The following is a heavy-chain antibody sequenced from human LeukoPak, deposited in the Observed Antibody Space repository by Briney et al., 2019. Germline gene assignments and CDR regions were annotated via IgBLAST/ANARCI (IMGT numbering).Heavy chain of an antibody. D-gene: IGHD6-13*01. CDR2: ISIYTGRT. V-gene: IGHV1-18*01. CDR3: ARDGPTAAGEDNLDY. CDR1: GYTFTSYG. Sequence: GASVKVSCKASGYTFTSYGISWVRQAPGKGLEWLAWISIYTGRTHYAQKFQDRVTMTTDTSTSAAFLELRSLTSDDTARYYCARDGPTAAGEDNLDYWGQGTLVTVSS. J-gene: IGHJ4*02.